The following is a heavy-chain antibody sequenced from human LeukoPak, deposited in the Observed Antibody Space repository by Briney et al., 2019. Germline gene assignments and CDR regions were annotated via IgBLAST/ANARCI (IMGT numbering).Heavy chain of an antibody. CDR2: ISAYNGNT. CDR1: GYTFTSYG. CDR3: ARDYYDSSGNFDY. D-gene: IGHD3-22*01. Sequence: ASVNVSCKASGYTFTSYGISWVRQAPGQGLEWMGWISAYNGNTNYAQKLQGRVTMTTDTSTSTAYKELRSLRSDDTAVYYCARDYYDSSGNFDYWGQGTLVTVSS. J-gene: IGHJ4*02. V-gene: IGHV1-18*01.